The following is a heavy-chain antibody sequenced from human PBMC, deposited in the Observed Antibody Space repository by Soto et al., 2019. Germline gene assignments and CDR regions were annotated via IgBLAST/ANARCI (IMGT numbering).Heavy chain of an antibody. D-gene: IGHD3-10*01. CDR3: AKDMVRGVINPILDY. CDR1: GFTFSSYA. Sequence: GGSLRLSCAASGFTFSSYAMSWVRQAPGKGLEWVSAISGSGGSTYYADSVKGRFTISRDNSKNTLYLQMNSLRAEDTAVYYCAKDMVRGVINPILDYWGQGTLVTVSS. J-gene: IGHJ4*02. V-gene: IGHV3-23*01. CDR2: ISGSGGST.